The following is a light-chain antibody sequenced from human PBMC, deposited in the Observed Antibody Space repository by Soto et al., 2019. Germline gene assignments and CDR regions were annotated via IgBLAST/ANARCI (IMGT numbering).Light chain of an antibody. V-gene: IGKV3-15*01. Sequence: EIVLTQSPATLSVSQGERATLSCRASESVSNNLAWYQQKPGQAPRLLIFGASARATGIPARFSGSGSGTEFNLHIRRLQSEDFAVYYCQEYNKLPLTFGGGTKVEIK. J-gene: IGKJ4*01. CDR1: ESVSNN. CDR2: GAS. CDR3: QEYNKLPLT.